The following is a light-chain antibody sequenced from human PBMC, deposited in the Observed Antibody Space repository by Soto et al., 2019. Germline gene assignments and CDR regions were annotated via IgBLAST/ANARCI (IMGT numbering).Light chain of an antibody. CDR2: SNN. V-gene: IGLV1-44*01. Sequence: QSALTQPPSAFGSPGQRVTSSCSGSRSNIGSNPVNWYQQLPGTAPKLLIDSNNQRPSGVPDRFSGSRSGTSASLAISGLQSEDEADYYCAAWDDSLYGRVFGTGTKVTVL. CDR3: AAWDDSLYGRV. CDR1: RSNIGSNP. J-gene: IGLJ1*01.